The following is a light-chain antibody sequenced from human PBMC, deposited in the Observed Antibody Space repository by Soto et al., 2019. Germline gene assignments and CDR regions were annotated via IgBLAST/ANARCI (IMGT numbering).Light chain of an antibody. Sequence: QSALTQPASVSGSPGQSITISCTGTSSDVGAYDHVSWYQQHPGKAPKLVIFDVNNRPSGVSNRFSGSKSGNTASLTIFGLEAEDEADYYCKSYTSKSTPWVFGVGTKLTV. CDR2: DVN. CDR1: SSDVGAYDH. J-gene: IGLJ3*02. V-gene: IGLV2-14*03. CDR3: KSYTSKSTPWV.